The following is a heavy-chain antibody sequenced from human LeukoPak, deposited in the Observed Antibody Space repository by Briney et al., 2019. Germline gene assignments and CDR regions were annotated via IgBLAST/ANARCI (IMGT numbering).Heavy chain of an antibody. CDR2: IWYDGSNK. V-gene: IGHV3-33*01. Sequence: PGGSLRLSCAASGFTFSSYGMHWVRQAPGKGLEWVAVIWYDGSNKYYADSVKGRFTISRDNSKNTLYLQMNSLRAEDTAAYYCARKLTGDLDAFDIWGQGTMVTVSS. CDR3: ARKLTGDLDAFDI. J-gene: IGHJ3*02. CDR1: GFTFSSYG. D-gene: IGHD7-27*01.